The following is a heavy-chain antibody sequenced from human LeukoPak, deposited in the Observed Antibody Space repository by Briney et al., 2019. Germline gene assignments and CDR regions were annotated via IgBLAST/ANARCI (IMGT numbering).Heavy chain of an antibody. D-gene: IGHD6-13*01. V-gene: IGHV4-30-2*01. CDR2: IYHSGST. Sequence: PSQTLSLTCAVSGGSISSGGYSWSWIRQPPGKGLEWIGYIYHSGSTYYNPSLKSRVTISVDRSKNQFSLKLSSVTAADTAVYYCARVFGTESYGSSSWYFYPYYFDYWGQGTLVTVSS. J-gene: IGHJ4*02. CDR1: GGSISSGGYS. CDR3: ARVFGTESYGSSSWYFYPYYFDY.